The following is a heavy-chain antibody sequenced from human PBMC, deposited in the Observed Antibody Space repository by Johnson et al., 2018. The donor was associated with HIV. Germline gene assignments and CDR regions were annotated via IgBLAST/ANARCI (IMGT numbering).Heavy chain of an antibody. D-gene: IGHD4-23*01. CDR1: GFIFSDYA. V-gene: IGHV3-30*04. CDR2: TSYDEIKK. J-gene: IGHJ3*02. CDR3: AKEQYGGNSNAGDGFDI. Sequence: QVQLVESGGGVVQPGRSLRLSCAASGFIFSDYAMHWVRLAPGKGLEWVAVTSYDEIKKNYEDSVKGRFTISRDNSKKTLYLQMNSLRAEDTAVYYCAKEQYGGNSNAGDGFDIWGQGTMVTVSS.